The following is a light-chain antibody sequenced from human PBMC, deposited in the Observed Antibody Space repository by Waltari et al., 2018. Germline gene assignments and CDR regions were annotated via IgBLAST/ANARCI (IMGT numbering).Light chain of an antibody. J-gene: IGKJ1*01. Sequence: DVVMTQSPLSLPVTLGQPATISCRSSQSLVHSHGKTYLNWFQQRPGQSPRRLIYKVFNRDSGVPERFSGSGSGTDFTLTISRVEAEDVGTYYCMQATQWPLTFGQGTKVEIK. CDR1: QSLVHSHGKTY. CDR2: KVF. CDR3: MQATQWPLT. V-gene: IGKV2-30*02.